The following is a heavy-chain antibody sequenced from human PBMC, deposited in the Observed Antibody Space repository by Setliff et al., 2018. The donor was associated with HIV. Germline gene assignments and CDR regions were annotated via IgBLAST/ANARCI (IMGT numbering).Heavy chain of an antibody. Sequence: PSETLSLTCTVSGVSISNYYWSWIRQPPGKGLEWIGYMYYSGNTNYNPSLKNRITISVDTSKNQFSLKVNSVTAADTAVYYCARDRPFHDAFDIWGQGTMVTVSS. V-gene: IGHV4-59*12. CDR2: MYYSGNT. CDR1: GVSISNYY. J-gene: IGHJ3*02. CDR3: ARDRPFHDAFDI. D-gene: IGHD3-16*01.